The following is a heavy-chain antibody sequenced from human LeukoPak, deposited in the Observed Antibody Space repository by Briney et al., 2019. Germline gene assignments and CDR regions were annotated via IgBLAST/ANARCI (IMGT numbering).Heavy chain of an antibody. Sequence: PSETLSLTCAVYGGSFSGHYWSWIRQPPGKGLEWIGEINHSGSTNYNPSLKSRVTISVDTSKNQFSLKLSSVTAADTAVYYCARDNVGNYPYYYYGMDVWGQGTTVTVSS. D-gene: IGHD1-7*01. CDR2: INHSGST. CDR1: GGSFSGHY. J-gene: IGHJ6*02. CDR3: ARDNVGNYPYYYYGMDV. V-gene: IGHV4-34*01.